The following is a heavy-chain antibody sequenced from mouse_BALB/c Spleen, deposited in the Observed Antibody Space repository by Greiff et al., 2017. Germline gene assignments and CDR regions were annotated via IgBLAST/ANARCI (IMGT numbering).Heavy chain of an antibody. J-gene: IGHJ2*01. Sequence: QVQLKESGPQLVRPGASVKISCKASGYSFTSYWMHWVKQRPGQGLEWIGMIDPSDSETRLNQKFKDKATLTVDKSSSTAYMQLSSPTSEDSAVYYCARRGYGSSYVGLDYWGQGTTLTVSS. D-gene: IGHD1-1*01. CDR2: IDPSDSET. CDR1: GYSFTSYW. CDR3: ARRGYGSSYVGLDY. V-gene: IGHV1S126*01.